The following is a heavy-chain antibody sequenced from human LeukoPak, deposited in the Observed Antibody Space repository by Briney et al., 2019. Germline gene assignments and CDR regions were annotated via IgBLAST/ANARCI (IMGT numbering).Heavy chain of an antibody. CDR1: GFTFSSDT. J-gene: IGHJ5*02. CDR2: ITYDGNNQ. Sequence: PGGSLRLSCAASGFTFSSDTMHWVRQAPGKGLEWVAIITYDGNNQYYADSVKGRFTISRDNSKNTLYLQMNSLRAEDTAVYYCAKDTGSITIFGVGFDPWGQGTLVTVSS. V-gene: IGHV3-30-3*01. CDR3: AKDTGSITIFGVGFDP. D-gene: IGHD3-3*01.